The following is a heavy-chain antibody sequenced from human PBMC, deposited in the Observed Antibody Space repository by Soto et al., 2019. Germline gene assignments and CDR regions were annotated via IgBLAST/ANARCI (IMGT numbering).Heavy chain of an antibody. CDR3: ARRPNYYCSSTSCRKNYYFDY. CDR1: GGSISSSNW. J-gene: IGHJ4*02. V-gene: IGHV4-4*02. Sequence: QVQLQESGPGLVKPSGTLSLTCAVSGGSISSSNWWSWVRQPPGKGLEWIGEIYHSGSTNYNPSLKSRVTISVDKSKNQFSLKLSSVTAADTAVYYCARRPNYYCSSTSCRKNYYFDYWGQGTLVTVSS. CDR2: IYHSGST. D-gene: IGHD2-2*01.